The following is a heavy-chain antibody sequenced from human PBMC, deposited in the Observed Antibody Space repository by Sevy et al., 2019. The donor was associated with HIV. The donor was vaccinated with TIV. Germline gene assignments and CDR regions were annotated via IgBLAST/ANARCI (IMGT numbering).Heavy chain of an antibody. CDR2: MNPSSGAT. CDR3: ARAIKGTYCSDSNCPHFDS. V-gene: IGHV1-2*02. D-gene: IGHD2-15*01. Sequence: ASVKVSCKASGYTFTDYYIHWVRQAPGQGLEWVGWMNPSSGATLYAQTFKARVTMTRDTSMTTAYMDLTNLESDDTAVYFCARAIKGTYCSDSNCPHFDSWGQGTLVTVSS. CDR1: GYTFTDYY. J-gene: IGHJ4*02.